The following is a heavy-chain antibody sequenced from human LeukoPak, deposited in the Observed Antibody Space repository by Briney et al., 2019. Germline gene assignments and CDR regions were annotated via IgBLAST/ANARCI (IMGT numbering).Heavy chain of an antibody. J-gene: IGHJ3*02. CDR2: ITEDGGST. CDR1: GFTFNDYA. V-gene: IGHV3-43*02. Sequence: GGSLRLSCAASGFTFNDYAMHWVRQAPGKGLEWVALITEDGGSTYDADSVKGRFTISRDNNENSLYLQMNSLRPEDTALYYCAKKGGGGAPDAFDIWGQRTMVTVSS. CDR3: AKKGGGGAPDAFDI. D-gene: IGHD3-16*01.